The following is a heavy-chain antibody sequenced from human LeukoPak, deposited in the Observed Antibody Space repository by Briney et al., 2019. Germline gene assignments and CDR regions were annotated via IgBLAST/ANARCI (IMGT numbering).Heavy chain of an antibody. V-gene: IGHV3-23*01. D-gene: IGHD3-10*01. Sequence: QPGGSLRLSCAASGFTFSSYAMRWVRQAPGKGLEWVSGFSGTGASTYYAASVKGRFTISRDTSKNTLYVQMNSLRAEDTAVYFCATQYQGGYYYYGVDVWGQGTTVTVSS. CDR3: ATQYQGGYYYYGVDV. CDR2: FSGTGAST. J-gene: IGHJ6*02. CDR1: GFTFSSYA.